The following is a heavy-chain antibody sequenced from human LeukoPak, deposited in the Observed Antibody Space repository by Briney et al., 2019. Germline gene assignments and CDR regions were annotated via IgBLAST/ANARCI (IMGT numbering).Heavy chain of an antibody. CDR3: ARDCCSGSCFPFDY. CDR2: IKQDGTEK. CDR1: GFTFSSYW. V-gene: IGHV3-7*01. J-gene: IGHJ4*02. D-gene: IGHD2-15*01. Sequence: GGSLRLSCSATGFTFSSYWMGWVRQAPGKGLKWVANIKQDGTEKNYVDSVKGRFTISRDNAKNSLYLQMNSLRVEDTAVYYCARDCCSGSCFPFDYWGQGTLVTVSS.